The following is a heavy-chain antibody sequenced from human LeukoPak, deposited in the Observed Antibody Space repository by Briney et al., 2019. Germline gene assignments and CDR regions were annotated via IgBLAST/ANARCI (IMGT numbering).Heavy chain of an antibody. D-gene: IGHD2-15*01. V-gene: IGHV3-23*01. CDR1: GSTLSSYA. J-gene: IGHJ5*02. CDR2: VCGSGGST. Sequence: PGGSLRLSCAASGSTLSSYAMSWVRQAPGKGLEWVSGVCGSGGSTYYADSVKGRLTISRENSKNRLYLRMNSRRAETTAVYYFAKDSIVAGFDPWGQGTLVTVSS. CDR3: AKDSIVAGFDP.